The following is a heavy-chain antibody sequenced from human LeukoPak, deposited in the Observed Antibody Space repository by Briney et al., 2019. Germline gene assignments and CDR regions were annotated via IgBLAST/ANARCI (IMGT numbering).Heavy chain of an antibody. CDR2: IKQDGSEK. CDR3: ARGQADALDI. V-gene: IGHV3-7*04. J-gene: IGHJ3*02. Sequence: GGSLRLSCAASGFTFRSYWMSWVRQAPGKGLEWVANIKQDGSEKNYVDSVKGRFTISRDNSKNTLYVQMNSLRAEDTAVYYCARGQADALDIWGQGTMVTVSS. CDR1: GFTFRSYW.